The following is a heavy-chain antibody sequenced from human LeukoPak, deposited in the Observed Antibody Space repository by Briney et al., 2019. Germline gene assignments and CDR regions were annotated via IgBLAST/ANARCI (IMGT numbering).Heavy chain of an antibody. Sequence: SQTLSLTCTVSGGSISSGGYYWSWIRQHPRECLEWIGYIYYSGSTYYNPSLKSRVTISVDTSKNQFSLKLSSVTAADTAVYYCAGKKHEGYYYDSSGYFDYWGQGTLVTVSS. CDR2: IYYSGST. J-gene: IGHJ4*02. V-gene: IGHV4-31*03. CDR1: GGSISSGGYY. D-gene: IGHD3-22*01. CDR3: AGKKHEGYYYDSSGYFDY.